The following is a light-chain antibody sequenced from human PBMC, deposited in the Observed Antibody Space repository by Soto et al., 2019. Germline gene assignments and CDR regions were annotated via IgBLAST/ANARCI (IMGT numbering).Light chain of an antibody. CDR3: QQYNIYPLT. CDR2: RAS. J-gene: IGKJ4*01. V-gene: IGKV1-5*03. CDR1: QTISDW. Sequence: DIQMTQSPSTLSASVGDRVTITCRASQTISDWLAWYQQTPGKAPKLLIYRASTLESGVPSRFSGSGSGTQFTLTIRSLQPDDFATYYCQQYNIYPLTFGGGTKLEVK.